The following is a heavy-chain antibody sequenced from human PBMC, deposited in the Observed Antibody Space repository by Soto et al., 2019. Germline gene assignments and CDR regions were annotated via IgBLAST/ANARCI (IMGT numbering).Heavy chain of an antibody. D-gene: IGHD5-18*01. CDR2: INHSGST. Sequence: PSETLSLTCAVYGGSFSGYYWSWIRQPPGKGLEWIGEINHSGSTNYNPSLKSRVTISVDTSKNQFSLKLSSVTAADTAVYYCARVRKGYSYGSLHFDYWGQGTLVTVSS. J-gene: IGHJ4*02. CDR3: ARVRKGYSYGSLHFDY. CDR1: GGSFSGYY. V-gene: IGHV4-34*01.